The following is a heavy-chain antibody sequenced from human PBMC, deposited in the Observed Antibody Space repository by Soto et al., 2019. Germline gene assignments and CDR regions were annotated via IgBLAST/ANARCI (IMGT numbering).Heavy chain of an antibody. J-gene: IGHJ5*02. Sequence: EVQLVESGGGLVKPGGSLRLSCAASGFTFSNAWMSWVRQAPGKGLEWVGRIKSKTDGGTTDYAAPVKGRFTISRDDSKNTLYLKMNSLKTDDTAVYYCTTFITMVRGVIIGWFDPWGQGTLVTVSS. D-gene: IGHD3-10*01. CDR1: GFTFSNAW. CDR2: IKSKTDGGTT. CDR3: TTFITMVRGVIIGWFDP. V-gene: IGHV3-15*01.